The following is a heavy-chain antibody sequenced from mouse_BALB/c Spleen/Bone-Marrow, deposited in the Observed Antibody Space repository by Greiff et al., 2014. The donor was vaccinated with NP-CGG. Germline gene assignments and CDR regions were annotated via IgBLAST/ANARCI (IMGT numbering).Heavy chain of an antibody. CDR1: GFSFSNYG. V-gene: IGHV5-9-2*01. J-gene: IGHJ3*01. CDR3: ARHAYYDQPEVSFVC. D-gene: IGHD2-4*01. Sequence: EVQLQESGGGLVKSGGSLKLSCAASGFSFSNYGMSWLRQTPEKRLEWVATISGDGRYTFYSDSVKGRFTISRDNAKNNLYLQLSGLRSEDTALYYCARHAYYDQPEVSFVCWGQGTLVTVSA. CDR2: ISGDGRYT.